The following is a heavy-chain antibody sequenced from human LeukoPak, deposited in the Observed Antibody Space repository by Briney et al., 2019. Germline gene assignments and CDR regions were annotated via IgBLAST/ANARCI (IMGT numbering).Heavy chain of an antibody. Sequence: GESLKISCKGSGYSFTSYWTGWVRQMPGKGLKWMVVIYPGDSDTRYSPSFQGQVTISDDKSISTAYLQWSSLKASDTAMYYCATARPYSGYDSEVYFGYWGQGTLVTVSS. CDR2: IYPGDSDT. CDR1: GYSFTSYW. CDR3: ATARPYSGYDSEVYFGY. D-gene: IGHD5-12*01. V-gene: IGHV5-51*01. J-gene: IGHJ4*02.